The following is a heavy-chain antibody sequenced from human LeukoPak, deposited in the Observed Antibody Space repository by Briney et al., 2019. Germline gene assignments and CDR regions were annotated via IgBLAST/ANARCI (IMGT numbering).Heavy chain of an antibody. Sequence: PSETLSLTCTVSGGSVSSSSYYWGWIRQPPGKGLEWIGTIYYDGSTYYNPSLKSRVTISVDTPKNQFSLKLSSVTAADTAVYYCARLNYDSSGYYYFGAFDIWGQGTMVTVSS. J-gene: IGHJ3*02. CDR2: IYYDGST. V-gene: IGHV4-39*01. CDR1: GGSVSSSSYY. CDR3: ARLNYDSSGYYYFGAFDI. D-gene: IGHD3-22*01.